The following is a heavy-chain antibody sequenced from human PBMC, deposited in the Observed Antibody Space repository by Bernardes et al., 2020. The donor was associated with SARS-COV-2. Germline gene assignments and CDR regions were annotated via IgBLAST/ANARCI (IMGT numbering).Heavy chain of an antibody. CDR3: ARDLRGGSQY. D-gene: IGHD1-26*01. V-gene: IGHV3-48*02. Sequence: GGSLRLSCAASVFTFSNYTMNWVRQAPGKGLEWVLSISSSTSAIYYAASVKGRFTISRDNAKNSLYMQMNSLRDEDTAVYYCARDLRGGSQYWGQGTLVTVSS. CDR1: VFTFSNYT. CDR2: ISSSTSAI. J-gene: IGHJ4*02.